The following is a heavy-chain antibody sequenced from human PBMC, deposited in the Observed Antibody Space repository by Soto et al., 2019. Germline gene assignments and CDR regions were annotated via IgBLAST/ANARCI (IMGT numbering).Heavy chain of an antibody. V-gene: IGHV4-59*01. Sequence: PSGTLSLTCTVSGGSIPTYPWSWIRQPPGKGLEWIGGYSGFTDYNPSLESRATISVDHSKNQFSLTLRSVTAADTAVYYCARDYGDYSFFFDYWGQGALVTVSS. CDR3: ARDYGDYSFFFDY. J-gene: IGHJ4*02. CDR2: YSGFT. CDR1: GGSIPTYP. D-gene: IGHD4-17*01.